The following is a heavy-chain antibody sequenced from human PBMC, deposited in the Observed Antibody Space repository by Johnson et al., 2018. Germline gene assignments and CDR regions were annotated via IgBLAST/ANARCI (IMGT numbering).Heavy chain of an antibody. CDR2: IWYDGSNK. CDR1: GFTFSSYG. CDR3: ARAADYGGNSRWFDP. D-gene: IGHD4-23*01. V-gene: IGHV3-33*08. Sequence: QVQLVQSGGGVVQPGRSLRLSCAASGFTFSSYGMHWVRQAPGKGLEWVAVIWYDGSNKYYADSVKGRFTISRDNSKNTLYLQMNSLRAEDTAVYYCARAADYGGNSRWFDPWGQGTLVTVSS. J-gene: IGHJ5*02.